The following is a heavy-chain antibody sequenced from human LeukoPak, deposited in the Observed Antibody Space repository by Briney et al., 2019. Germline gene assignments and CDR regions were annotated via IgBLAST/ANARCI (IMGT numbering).Heavy chain of an antibody. CDR2: ISAYNGNT. V-gene: IGHV1-18*01. Sequence: GASVKVSCKASGYTFTSYGISWVRQAPGQGLEWMGWISAYNGNTNYAQKLQGRVTMTTDTSTSTAYMDLSSLRYEDTAVYYCARVVNPTYCSSPRCYWKGWFGPWGQGTLVTVSS. J-gene: IGHJ5*02. CDR1: GYTFTSYG. D-gene: IGHD2-2*01. CDR3: ARVVNPTYCSSPRCYWKGWFGP.